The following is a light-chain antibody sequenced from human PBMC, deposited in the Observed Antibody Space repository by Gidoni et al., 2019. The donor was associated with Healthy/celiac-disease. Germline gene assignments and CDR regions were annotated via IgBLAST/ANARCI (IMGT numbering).Light chain of an antibody. CDR2: DDN. CDR1: SSNIGHNY. V-gene: IGLV1-51*01. CDR3: GTWDDTLSAGM. Sequence: QSVLTQPPSVSAAPGQKVTISCSGSSSNIGHNYVSWYQQLPGTAPKLLIYDDNRRPSEISGRFSGSRAGTSATLDITGLQTGDEADYYCGTWDDTLSAGMFGGGTKLTVL. J-gene: IGLJ3*02.